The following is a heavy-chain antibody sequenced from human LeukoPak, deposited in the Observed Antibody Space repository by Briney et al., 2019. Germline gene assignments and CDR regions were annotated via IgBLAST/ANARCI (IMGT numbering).Heavy chain of an antibody. J-gene: IGHJ4*02. Sequence: PSETLSLTCIVSGGSISSHYWSWVRQPPGKGLEWIGYIYYSGSTNYNPSLKSRVTISVDTSKNQFSLKLSSVNAADTAVYYCAKVGDVLRYFDWLFFDYWGQGTLVTVSS. V-gene: IGHV4-59*11. D-gene: IGHD3-9*01. CDR1: GGSISSHY. CDR3: AKVGDVLRYFDWLFFDY. CDR2: IYYSGST.